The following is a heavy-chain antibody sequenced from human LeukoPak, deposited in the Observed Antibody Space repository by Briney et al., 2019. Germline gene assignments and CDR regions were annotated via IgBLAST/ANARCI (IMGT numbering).Heavy chain of an antibody. J-gene: IGHJ4*02. Sequence: TSETLSLTCAVYGGSFSGYYWSWIRQPPGKGLEWIGEINHSGSTNYNPSLKSRVAISVDTSKNQFSLKLSSVTAANTAVYYCARGGSSSWYGAFDYWGQGTLVTVSS. CDR3: ARGGSSSWYGAFDY. CDR1: GGSFSGYY. V-gene: IGHV4-34*01. D-gene: IGHD6-13*01. CDR2: INHSGST.